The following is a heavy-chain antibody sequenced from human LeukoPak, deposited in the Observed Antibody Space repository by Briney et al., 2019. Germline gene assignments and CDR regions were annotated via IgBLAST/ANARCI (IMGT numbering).Heavy chain of an antibody. Sequence: PSETLSLTCTVSGGSISSYYWGWIRKPPGKGLEWIGYLYYSGSTNYNPSLKSRVTISVDTSKIQFSLKLSSVTAADTAVYYCARLWEGYDSSGYYSNFDYWGQGTLVTVSS. CDR1: GGSISSYY. V-gene: IGHV4-59*08. CDR2: LYYSGST. J-gene: IGHJ4*02. CDR3: ARLWEGYDSSGYYSNFDY. D-gene: IGHD3-22*01.